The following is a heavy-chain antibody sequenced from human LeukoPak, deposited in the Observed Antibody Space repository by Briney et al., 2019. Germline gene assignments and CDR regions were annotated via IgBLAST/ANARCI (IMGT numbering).Heavy chain of an antibody. J-gene: IGHJ4*02. CDR2: INPSDGSI. V-gene: IGHV1-46*01. D-gene: IGHD1-26*01. Sequence: ASVKVSCKASGYTFTSYYMHWVRQAPGQGLEWMGIINPSDGSISYAQKFQGRVIMTRDTSTSTVYMDLSSLRSEDTAVYYCARDREVGTTRKYFDYWGQGTLVTVSS. CDR3: ARDREVGTTRKYFDY. CDR1: GYTFTSYY.